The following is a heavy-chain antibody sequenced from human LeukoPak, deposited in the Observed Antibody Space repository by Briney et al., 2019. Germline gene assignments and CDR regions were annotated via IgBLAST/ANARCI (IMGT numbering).Heavy chain of an antibody. J-gene: IGHJ4*02. V-gene: IGHV3-53*01. D-gene: IGHD3-3*01. CDR1: GFTVSSNY. Sequence: GGSLRLSCAASGFTVSSNYMSWVRQAPGKGLEWVSVIYSGGSTYYADSVKGRFTISRDNSKNTLYLQMNSLRAEDTAVYYCARGGRPGDFWSGYYSLWGQGTLVTVSP. CDR2: IYSGGST. CDR3: ARGGRPGDFWSGYYSL.